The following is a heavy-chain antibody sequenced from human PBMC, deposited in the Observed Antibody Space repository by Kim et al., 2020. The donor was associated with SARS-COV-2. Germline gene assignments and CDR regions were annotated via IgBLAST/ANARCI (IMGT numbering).Heavy chain of an antibody. J-gene: IGHJ5*02. CDR2: INHSGST. CDR1: GGSFSGYY. D-gene: IGHD5-18*01. CDR3: ARERGRINTAMGLNNWFDP. V-gene: IGHV4-34*01. Sequence: SETLSLTCAVYGGSFSGYYWSWIRQPPGKGLEWIGEINHSGSTNYNPSLKSRVTISVDTSKNQFSLKLSSVTAADTAVYYCARERGRINTAMGLNNWFDPWGQGTLVTVSS.